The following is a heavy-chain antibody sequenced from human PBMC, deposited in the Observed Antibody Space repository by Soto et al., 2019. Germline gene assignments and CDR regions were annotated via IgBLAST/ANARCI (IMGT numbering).Heavy chain of an antibody. Sequence: PXVCLRLSCAACGFSFNNYAVSWVGQAPGKGLEWVSGISASGGRIYYADFVAGRFTVSRDSSKNTLSLQMNSLRAEDTAVYYCAKDPNGDYVGAFELWGSGTMVTVSS. D-gene: IGHD4-17*01. V-gene: IGHV3-23*01. CDR1: GFSFNNYA. CDR2: ISASGGRI. CDR3: AKDPNGDYVGAFEL. J-gene: IGHJ3*01.